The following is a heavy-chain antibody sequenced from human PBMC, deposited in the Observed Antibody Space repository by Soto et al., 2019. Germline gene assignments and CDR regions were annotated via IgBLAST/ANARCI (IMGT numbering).Heavy chain of an antibody. D-gene: IGHD3-16*01. CDR2: INGYNGNT. J-gene: IGHJ6*02. Sequence: QVQLVQSGAEVKKPGASVKVSCKASGYTFTSYGITWVRQTTGQGLEWLGWINGYNGNTNYAQKLQGRVTMTTDTSTSTAYMEPRSLRSDDTAVYYCARMGDVPYYYYGMDVWGQGTTVTVSS. V-gene: IGHV1-18*01. CDR1: GYTFTSYG. CDR3: ARMGDVPYYYYGMDV.